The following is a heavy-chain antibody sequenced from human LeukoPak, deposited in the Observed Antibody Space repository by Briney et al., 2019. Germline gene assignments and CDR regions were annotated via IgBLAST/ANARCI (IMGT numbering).Heavy chain of an antibody. CDR1: GGTFSSYA. D-gene: IGHD6-19*01. V-gene: IGHV1-69*05. CDR2: IIPIFGTA. Sequence: GASVKVSCKASGGTFSSYAISWVRQAPGQGLEWMGGIIPIFGTANYAQKFQGRVTITTDESTSTAYMELRSLRSDDTAVYYCARDISMGSSAYKVSGMDVWGQGTTVTVSS. J-gene: IGHJ6*02. CDR3: ARDISMGSSAYKVSGMDV.